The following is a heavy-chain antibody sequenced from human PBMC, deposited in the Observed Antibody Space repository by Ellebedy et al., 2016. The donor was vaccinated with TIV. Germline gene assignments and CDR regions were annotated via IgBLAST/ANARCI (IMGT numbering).Heavy chain of an antibody. CDR1: GGSISSSSYY. Sequence: SETLSLXXTVSGGSISSSSYYWGWIRQPPGKGLEWIGSIYYSGSTYYNPSLKSRVTISVDTSKNQFSLKLSSVTAADTAVYYCARLDILTGYYSLDYWGQGTLVTVSS. CDR3: ARLDILTGYYSLDY. D-gene: IGHD3-9*01. CDR2: IYYSGST. V-gene: IGHV4-39*01. J-gene: IGHJ4*02.